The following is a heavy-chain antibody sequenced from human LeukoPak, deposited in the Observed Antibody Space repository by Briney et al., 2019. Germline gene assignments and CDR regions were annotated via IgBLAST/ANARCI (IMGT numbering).Heavy chain of an antibody. D-gene: IGHD3-10*01. Sequence: GGSLRLSCAASGFTFDDYGMSWVRQAPGKGLEWVSGINWNGGSTGYADSVKGRFTISRDNAKNSLYLQMNGLRAEDTALYYCASGEQNYGSGSYYPIDYWGQGTLVTVSS. CDR2: INWNGGST. J-gene: IGHJ4*02. CDR1: GFTFDDYG. V-gene: IGHV3-20*04. CDR3: ASGEQNYGSGSYYPIDY.